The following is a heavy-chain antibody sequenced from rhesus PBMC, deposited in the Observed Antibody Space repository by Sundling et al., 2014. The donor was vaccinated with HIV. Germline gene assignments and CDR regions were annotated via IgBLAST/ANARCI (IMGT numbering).Heavy chain of an antibody. Sequence: QVQLQESGPGLVKPSETLSLICAVSGGSISGYYWTWIRQPPRKGLEWVGYIGGSSGSTYYNPSLKSRVTVSKDTSKNQFSLKLTSVTAADTAVYYCARDTLRYPLHTYWYFDLWGPGTPITISS. CDR2: IGGSSGST. J-gene: IGHJ2*01. CDR1: GGSISGYY. CDR3: ARDTLRYPLHTYWYFDL. V-gene: IGHV4-165*01. D-gene: IGHD4-29*01.